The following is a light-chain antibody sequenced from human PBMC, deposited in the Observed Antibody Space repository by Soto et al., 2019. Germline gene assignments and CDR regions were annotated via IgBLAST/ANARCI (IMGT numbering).Light chain of an antibody. Sequence: QSVLTQPPSVSGSPGQSVTISCTGTSSDVGSYARVSWYQQPPGTAPKLIVYDVTHRPSGVPDRFSGSKSGNTASLTISGLQAEDEADYYCCSYTTIDTYVFGTGTKLTVL. CDR2: DVT. J-gene: IGLJ1*01. CDR1: SSDVGSYAR. CDR3: CSYTTIDTYV. V-gene: IGLV2-18*02.